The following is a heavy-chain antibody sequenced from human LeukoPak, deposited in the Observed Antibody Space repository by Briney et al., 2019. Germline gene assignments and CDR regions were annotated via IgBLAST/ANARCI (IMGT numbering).Heavy chain of an antibody. CDR1: GFTVTNYA. CDR2: ISGRDDST. V-gene: IGHV3-23*01. CDR3: AKWGDYDILTGYYDPDY. D-gene: IGHD3-9*01. J-gene: IGHJ4*02. Sequence: GASLRLPCAASGFTVTNYAMYWVRQAPGKGLEWVSAISGRDDSTYYADSVKGRFTISRDTSKNTLFLQMNSLRADDTAVYYCAKWGDYDILTGYYDPDYWGQGTLVTVSS.